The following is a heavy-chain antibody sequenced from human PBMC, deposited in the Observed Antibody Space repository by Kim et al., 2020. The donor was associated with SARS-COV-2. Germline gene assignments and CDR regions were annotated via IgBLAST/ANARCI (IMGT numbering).Heavy chain of an antibody. J-gene: IGHJ4*02. CDR2: INDSGST. V-gene: IGHV4-34*01. Sequence: SETLSLTCAVYGGSFSGYYWSWIRQPPGKGLEWIGEINDSGSTNYNPSLKSRVTISVDTSKNQFSLKLNSVTAADTAVYYCASPSTVITSFDYWGQGTLVTVSS. CDR3: ASPSTVITSFDY. D-gene: IGHD4-17*01. CDR1: GGSFSGYY.